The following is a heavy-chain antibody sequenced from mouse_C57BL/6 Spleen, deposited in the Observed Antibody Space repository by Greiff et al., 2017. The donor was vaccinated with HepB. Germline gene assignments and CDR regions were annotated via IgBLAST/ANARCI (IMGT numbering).Heavy chain of an antibody. CDR2: IYPGDGDT. J-gene: IGHJ2*01. Sequence: QVQLQQSGPELVKPGASVKISCKASGYAFSSSWMNWVKQRPGKGLEWIGRIYPGDGDTNYNGKFKGKATLTADKSSSTAYMQLSSLTSEDSAVYCCARGSGSSYCFDYWGQGTTLTVSS. V-gene: IGHV1-82*01. D-gene: IGHD1-1*01. CDR1: GYAFSSSW. CDR3: ARGSGSSYCFDY.